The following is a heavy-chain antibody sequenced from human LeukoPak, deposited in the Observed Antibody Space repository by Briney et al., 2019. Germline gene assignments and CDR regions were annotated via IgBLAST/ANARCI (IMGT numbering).Heavy chain of an antibody. CDR2: ISGSGGST. V-gene: IGHV3-23*01. CDR1: GFTFSTYG. Sequence: GGSLRLSCAASGFTFSTYGLSWVRQAPGKGLEWVSGISGSGGSTYYADSVKGRFTISRDNSKNTLYLQMNSLRVEDTAVYYCAKASRTYSGSYYYFDYWGQGTLVTVSS. J-gene: IGHJ4*02. D-gene: IGHD1-26*01. CDR3: AKASRTYSGSYYYFDY.